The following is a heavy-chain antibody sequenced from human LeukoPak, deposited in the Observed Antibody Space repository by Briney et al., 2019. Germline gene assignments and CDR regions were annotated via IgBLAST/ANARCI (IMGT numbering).Heavy chain of an antibody. V-gene: IGHV3-9*03. CDR1: GFTFDDYA. D-gene: IGHD6-19*01. J-gene: IGHJ4*02. Sequence: GGSLRHSCAASGFTFDDYAMHWVRQAPGKGLEWVSGISWNSGSIGYADSVKGRFTISRDNAKNSLYLQMNSLRAEDMALYYCAKAHLSSGWYGYFDYWGQGTLVTVSS. CDR3: AKAHLSSGWYGYFDY. CDR2: ISWNSGSI.